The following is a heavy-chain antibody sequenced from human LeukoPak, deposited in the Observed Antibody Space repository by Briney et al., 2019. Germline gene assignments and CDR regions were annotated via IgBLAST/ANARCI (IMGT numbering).Heavy chain of an antibody. CDR1: GYTFTSYA. D-gene: IGHD2-2*01. CDR2: INAGNGNT. CDR3: ARVGVVVPAARYYFDY. Sequence: ASVKVSCKASGYTFTSYAMHWVRQAPGQRLEWMGWINAGNGNTKYSQKFQGRVTITRDTSASTAYMELSSLRSEDTAVYYCARVGVVVPAARYYFDYWGQGTLVTVSS. V-gene: IGHV1-3*01. J-gene: IGHJ4*02.